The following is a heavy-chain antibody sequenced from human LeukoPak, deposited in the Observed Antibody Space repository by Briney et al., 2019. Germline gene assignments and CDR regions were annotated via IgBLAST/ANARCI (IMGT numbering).Heavy chain of an antibody. CDR3: AKILGIVGATTGWFDP. Sequence: GGSLRLSCAASGFTFSSYEMNWVRQAPGKGLEWVSYISSSGSTIYYADSVKGRFTISRDNAKNSLYLQMNSLRAEDTAVYYCAKILGIVGATTGWFDPWGQGTLVTVSS. V-gene: IGHV3-48*03. D-gene: IGHD1-26*01. CDR2: ISSSGSTI. J-gene: IGHJ5*02. CDR1: GFTFSSYE.